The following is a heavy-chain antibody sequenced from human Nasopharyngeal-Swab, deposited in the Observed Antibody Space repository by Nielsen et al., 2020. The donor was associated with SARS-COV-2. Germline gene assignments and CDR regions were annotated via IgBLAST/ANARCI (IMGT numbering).Heavy chain of an antibody. J-gene: IGHJ4*02. CDR1: GGSISSSSYY. Sequence: SETLSLTCTVSGGSISSSSYYWGWIRQPPGKGLEWIGSIYYSGSTYYNPSLKSRVTISVYTSKNQFSLKLSSVTAADTAVYYCARDLGYDTDYWGQGTLVTVSS. CDR2: IYYSGST. V-gene: IGHV4-39*07. CDR3: ARDLGYDTDY. D-gene: IGHD3-22*01.